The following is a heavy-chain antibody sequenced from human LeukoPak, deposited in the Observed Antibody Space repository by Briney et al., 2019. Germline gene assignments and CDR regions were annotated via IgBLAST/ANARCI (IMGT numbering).Heavy chain of an antibody. CDR1: GYTFTGYH. CDR2: INPKSGGT. Sequence: ASVKVSCKASGYTFTGYHMHWVRQAPGQGLEWMGWINPKSGGTNYAQKFQGRVTMTRDTSISTAYMELSRMTSDDTAVYYCATSGGTSGPELDCWGQGTLVTVSS. D-gene: IGHD3-3*01. J-gene: IGHJ4*02. V-gene: IGHV1-2*02. CDR3: ATSGGTSGPELDC.